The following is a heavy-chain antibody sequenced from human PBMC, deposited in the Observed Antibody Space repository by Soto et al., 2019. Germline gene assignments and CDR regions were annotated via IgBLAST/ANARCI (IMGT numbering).Heavy chain of an antibody. CDR2: ITTDKGKT. CDR3: ATRSPAFDP. CDR1: GYTFTSFG. J-gene: IGHJ5*02. D-gene: IGHD3-3*02. Sequence: RASVKVSCKTSGYTFTSFGISWVRQAPGQGLEWMGWITTDKGKTNYAQKFQGRVTMTTDTSTSTAYMELRSLRSDDTAVYYCATRSPAFDPWGQGTLVTVSS. V-gene: IGHV1-18*01.